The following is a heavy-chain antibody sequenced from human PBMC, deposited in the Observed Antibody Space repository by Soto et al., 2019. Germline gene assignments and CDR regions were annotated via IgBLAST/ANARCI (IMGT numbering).Heavy chain of an antibody. CDR3: ARDDPQTGTTLDY. J-gene: IGHJ4*02. CDR1: GGSFSGYY. Sequence: SETLSLTCAVYGGSFSGYYWSWIRQPPGKGLEWIGEINHSGSTNYNPSLKSRVTISVDTSKNQFSLKLSSVTAADTAVYYCARDDPQTGTTLDYWGQGTLVTVSS. CDR2: INHSGST. D-gene: IGHD1-7*01. V-gene: IGHV4-34*01.